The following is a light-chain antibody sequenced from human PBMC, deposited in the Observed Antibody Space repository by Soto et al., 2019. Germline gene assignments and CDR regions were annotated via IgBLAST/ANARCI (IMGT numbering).Light chain of an antibody. CDR1: QTINNN. J-gene: IGKJ1*01. V-gene: IGKV3-15*01. CDR3: QQYNNWPQT. Sequence: EILLTQSPATLSVSPGEISTLCCRASQTINNNVAWYQLKDGQVPRLLIYGASTRATDVPARFSGSGSGTEFTLTISSLQSEDFAEYHCQQYNNWPQTFGQGTKVDI. CDR2: GAS.